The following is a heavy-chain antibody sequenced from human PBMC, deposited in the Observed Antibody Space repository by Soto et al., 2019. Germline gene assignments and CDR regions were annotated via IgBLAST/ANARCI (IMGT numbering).Heavy chain of an antibody. Sequence: EVQLLESGGGLVQPGGSLRLSCAASGFTFSSYAMSWVRQAPGKGLEWVSTISGSGGSTYYADSVKGRFTISRDNSKNTLYVQMNSLRAEDTAVYYCAKDSPQWELSVLDYYGMDVWGQGTTVTVSS. V-gene: IGHV3-23*01. CDR2: ISGSGGST. CDR1: GFTFSSYA. CDR3: AKDSPQWELSVLDYYGMDV. D-gene: IGHD1-26*01. J-gene: IGHJ6*02.